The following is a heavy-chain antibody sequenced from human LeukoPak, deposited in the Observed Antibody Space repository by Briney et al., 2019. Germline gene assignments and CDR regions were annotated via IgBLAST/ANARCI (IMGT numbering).Heavy chain of an antibody. CDR2: ISGDESRT. D-gene: IGHD3-10*01. Sequence: GGSLRLSCVASGFTFSENWMHWVRQAPGKGLAWVSHISGDESRTTYADSVQGRFTISRDNAKNTLYLQMNSLRVEDTAVYYCVRDDGYYYGSGSYYRHWGQGTLVTVSS. CDR1: GFTFSENW. V-gene: IGHV3-74*01. J-gene: IGHJ4*02. CDR3: VRDDGYYYGSGSYYRH.